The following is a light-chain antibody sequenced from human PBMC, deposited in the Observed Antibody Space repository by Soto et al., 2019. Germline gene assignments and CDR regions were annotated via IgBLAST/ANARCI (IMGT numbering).Light chain of an antibody. V-gene: IGLV2-14*01. CDR2: DVS. CDR3: SSYTSSSTLVYV. Sequence: QSALTQPASVSGSPGQSITISCTGTSSDVGGYNYVSWYQQHLGKAPKLMIYDVSNRPSGVSNRFSGSKSGNTASLTISGLQAEDEADYYCSSYTSSSTLVYVFGTGTQLTVL. CDR1: SSDVGGYNY. J-gene: IGLJ1*01.